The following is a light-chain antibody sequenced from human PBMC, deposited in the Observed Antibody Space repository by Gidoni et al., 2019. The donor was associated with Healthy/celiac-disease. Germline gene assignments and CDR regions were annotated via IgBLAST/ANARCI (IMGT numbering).Light chain of an antibody. CDR3: QQYGSSPWT. CDR2: GAS. V-gene: IGKV3-20*01. J-gene: IGKJ1*01. Sequence: EMLLTRSPGTLSLSPGERATLSCRARQSVRSRYLAWYQQKPGQAPRLLIYGASSRAPGIPDRFSGCGSGTDFTLTISRLEPEEFAVYYCQQYGSSPWTFGQGTKVEIK. CDR1: QSVRSRY.